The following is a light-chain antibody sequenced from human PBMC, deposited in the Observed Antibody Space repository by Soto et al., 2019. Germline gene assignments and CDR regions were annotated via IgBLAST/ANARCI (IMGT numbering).Light chain of an antibody. Sequence: EIVLTQAPGTLSLSPRERATLSCRASQSVSSTYLAWYQQNRGQAPRLLIYGASSRAPGIPDRFSGSGSGTDFTLTISRLEPEDFAVYYCQQYGSSRWTFGQGTKVDI. CDR1: QSVSSTY. CDR2: GAS. V-gene: IGKV3-20*01. J-gene: IGKJ1*01. CDR3: QQYGSSRWT.